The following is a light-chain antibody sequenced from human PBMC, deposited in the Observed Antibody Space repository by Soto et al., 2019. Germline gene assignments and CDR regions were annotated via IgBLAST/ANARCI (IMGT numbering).Light chain of an antibody. V-gene: IGKV3-20*01. J-gene: IGKJ4*01. CDR2: ATS. Sequence: EIVLTQSPGTLSLSPGERATLSCRASQTVSSSYLAWYQQKPGQAPRLLIFATSSRATGIPDRFSGSGSGTDFTLTISRLEPEDFALYYCQQYATSPLTFGGGTKVDIK. CDR3: QQYATSPLT. CDR1: QTVSSSY.